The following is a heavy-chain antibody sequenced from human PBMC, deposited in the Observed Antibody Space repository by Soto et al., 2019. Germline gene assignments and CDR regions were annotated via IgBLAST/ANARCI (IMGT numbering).Heavy chain of an antibody. CDR2: VYHTGAT. CDR1: GASIRSSY. J-gene: IGHJ4*02. Sequence: PSETLSLTCTVSGASIRSSYWSWIRQSPERGLEWIAYVYHTGATNYNPSLKSRVTISLDTSKGQFSLNLTSLTTADTAVYFCARGGNRYSNVASGVGGFDFWGQGSLVTVSS. CDR3: ARGGNRYSNVASGVGGFDF. V-gene: IGHV4-59*01. D-gene: IGHD5-12*01.